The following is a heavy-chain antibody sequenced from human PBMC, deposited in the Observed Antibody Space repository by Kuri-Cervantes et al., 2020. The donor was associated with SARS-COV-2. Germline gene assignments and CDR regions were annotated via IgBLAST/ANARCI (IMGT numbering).Heavy chain of an antibody. D-gene: IGHD1-26*01. CDR3: ARDNVLFSGSGFDL. CDR1: GGSISSYY. J-gene: IGHJ4*02. V-gene: IGHV4-4*07. Sequence: DSLTLSCTVAGGSISSYYWSWIRQPAGKVLEWIERIYTSGSTNYNPSLKSRVTMSVDTAKNQFSLKLISVTAADTAVYYWARDNVLFSGSGFDLWGQGNLVTVSS. CDR2: IYTSGST.